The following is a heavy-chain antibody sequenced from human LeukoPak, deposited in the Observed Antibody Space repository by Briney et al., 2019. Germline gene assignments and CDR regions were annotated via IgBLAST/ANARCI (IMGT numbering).Heavy chain of an antibody. Sequence: GGSLRLSCVGSGFTYTAHWMTWARQAPGKGLEWVANIKEDGREKYYVDSVKGRFAISRDNAKNSLYLQMNSLRVEDTAVYYCTSGLFDYWGQGTLVTVSS. V-gene: IGHV3-7*03. CDR2: IKEDGREK. CDR3: TSGLFDY. D-gene: IGHD3-22*01. CDR1: GFTYTAHW. J-gene: IGHJ4*02.